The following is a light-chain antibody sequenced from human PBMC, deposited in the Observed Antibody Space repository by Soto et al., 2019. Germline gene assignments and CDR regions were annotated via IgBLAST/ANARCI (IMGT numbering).Light chain of an antibody. J-gene: IGKJ1*01. CDR3: KQSYSTPWT. CDR1: QNINTW. Sequence: DIQMTQSPSTLSASVGDSVTITCRASQNINTWLAWYQQKPGKAPKLLIYAAYSLQSGVQSRFSGSGSGTDFTLTISSLQPEDFATYYCKQSYSTPWTFGQGTKVDIK. V-gene: IGKV1-39*01. CDR2: AAY.